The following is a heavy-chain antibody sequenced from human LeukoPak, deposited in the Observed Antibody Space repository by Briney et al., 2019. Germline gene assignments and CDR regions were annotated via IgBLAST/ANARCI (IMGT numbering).Heavy chain of an antibody. D-gene: IGHD4-17*01. J-gene: IGHJ3*02. CDR2: INPYTGVT. V-gene: IGHV1-2*02. CDR3: SRAGAGGDYNGVDI. Sequence: GASGKVSCKAYGYTFTDYYFHWVRQAPGRGLEWLGWINPYTGVTNYAQNFEGRVTMTRDTSISTAYMELSRLKSADMAVYFCSRAGAGGDYNGVDIWGQGTMVTVSS. CDR1: GYTFTDYY.